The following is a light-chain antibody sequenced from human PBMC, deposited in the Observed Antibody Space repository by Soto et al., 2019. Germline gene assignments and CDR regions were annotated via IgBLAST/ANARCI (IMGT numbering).Light chain of an antibody. J-gene: IGKJ4*01. CDR2: AAS. V-gene: IGKV1-39*01. Sequence: DIQMTQSPCSLSTSFGARVXIXXSASQSISSFLNWYQQKPGKAPKLLVYAASILQSGVPSRFSGSGSGTDFTLTISSLQPEDFATYYCQQANSFPLTFGGGTKVDIK. CDR3: QQANSFPLT. CDR1: QSISSF.